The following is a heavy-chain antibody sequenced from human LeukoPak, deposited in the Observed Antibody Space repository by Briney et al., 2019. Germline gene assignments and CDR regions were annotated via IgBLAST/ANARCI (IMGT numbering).Heavy chain of an antibody. J-gene: IGHJ4*02. Sequence: PGGSLRLSCAASGFTFSTFWMTWVRQAPGPGLEWVANINRDESQTYYVDSAKGRFTISRDNAQNSLYLQMSSLRAEDTAVYYCARSTPPDACSPDYWGQGTLVTVSS. D-gene: IGHD2-15*01. CDR3: ARSTPPDACSPDY. V-gene: IGHV3-7*01. CDR2: INRDESQT. CDR1: GFTFSTFW.